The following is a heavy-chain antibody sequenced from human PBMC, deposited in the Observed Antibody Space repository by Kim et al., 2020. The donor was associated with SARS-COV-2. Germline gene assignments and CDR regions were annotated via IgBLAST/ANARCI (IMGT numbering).Heavy chain of an antibody. CDR1: GFIFSNFA. CDR2: LSDSGGDT. Sequence: GGSLRLSCAASGFIFSNFAMTWVRQAPGRGLEWVSFLSDSGGDTFYADSVKGRFTISRDNSKKALYLQMNSLRAEDTGVYYCAKKGIQARGQRYFVLWGGGALVTVS. V-gene: IGHV3-23*01. D-gene: IGHD6-13*01. CDR3: AKKGIQARGQRYFVL. J-gene: IGHJ2*01.